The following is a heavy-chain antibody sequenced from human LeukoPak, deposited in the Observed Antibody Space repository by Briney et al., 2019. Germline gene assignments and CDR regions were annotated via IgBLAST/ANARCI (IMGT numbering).Heavy chain of an antibody. CDR3: ARAARPYYFDY. V-gene: IGHV4-59*12. CDR2: IYYSGST. J-gene: IGHJ4*02. Sequence: SETLSLTCTVSGGSISSYYWSWIRQPPGKGLEWIGYIYYSGSTNYNPSLKSRVTISVDTSKNQFSLKLSSVTAADTAVYYCARAARPYYFDYWGQGTLVTVSS. CDR1: GGSISSYY.